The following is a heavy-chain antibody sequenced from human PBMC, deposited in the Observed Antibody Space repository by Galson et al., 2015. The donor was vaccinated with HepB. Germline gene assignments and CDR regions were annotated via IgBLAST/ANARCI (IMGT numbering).Heavy chain of an antibody. CDR3: ARSEVTTVVTDFDS. V-gene: IGHV3-72*01. CDR1: GSSFSDHY. D-gene: IGHD4-23*01. J-gene: IGHJ4*02. CDR2: SRNKPKGYST. Sequence: SLRLSCAVSGSSFSDHYIDWVRQAPGKGLEWVGRSRNKPKGYSTAYAASVKGRFTVSRDDSKNSVFLQMNSLRSEDTAVYYCARSEVTTVVTDFDSWGQGTLVTVSS.